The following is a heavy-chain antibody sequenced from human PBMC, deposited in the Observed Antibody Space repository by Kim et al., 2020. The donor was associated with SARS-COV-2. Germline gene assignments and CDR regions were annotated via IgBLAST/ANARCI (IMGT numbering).Heavy chain of an antibody. CDR2: INAGNGNT. D-gene: IGHD3-10*01. V-gene: IGHV1-3*01. CDR1: GYTFTSYA. CDR3: ARLSPSYYGSGTYYKADYYAMYV. J-gene: IGHJ6*02. Sequence: ASVKVSCKASGYTFTSYAMHWVRQAPGQRLEWMGWINAGNGNTKYSQKFQGRVTITRDTSASTAYMELSSLRSEDTAVYYCARLSPSYYGSGTYYKADYYAMYVWGQGTTLTVSS.